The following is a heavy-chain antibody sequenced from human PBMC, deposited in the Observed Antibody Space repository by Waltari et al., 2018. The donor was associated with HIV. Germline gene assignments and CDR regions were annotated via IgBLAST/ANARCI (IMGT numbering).Heavy chain of an antibody. V-gene: IGHV1-8*01. Sequence: QVPLVQSGAEVKKPGASVKVSCKASGYTFTSYDIIWVRQSTGQGLEWMGWMNPNSGNTGYAQKFQGRVTMTRNTSISTAYMELSSLRSEDTAVYYCARGGDYDSSGYYPKGDAFDIWGQGTMVTVSS. CDR2: MNPNSGNT. CDR1: GYTFTSYD. CDR3: ARGGDYDSSGYYPKGDAFDI. D-gene: IGHD3-22*01. J-gene: IGHJ3*02.